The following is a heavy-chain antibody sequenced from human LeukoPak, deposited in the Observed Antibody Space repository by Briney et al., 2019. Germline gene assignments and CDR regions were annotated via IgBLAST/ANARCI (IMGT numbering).Heavy chain of an antibody. CDR3: AMGRESRYYYYGMDV. D-gene: IGHD5-24*01. CDR2: IIPILDIA. J-gene: IGHJ6*02. CDR1: GGTFSRYV. Sequence: GASVKVSCTASGGTFSRYVISWGRQAPGQGLGWMCRIIPILDIANYAQTFQGRVTITADKSTSTAYMELSRLRAEDTAVYYCAMGRESRYYYYGMDVWGQGTTVTVSS. V-gene: IGHV1-69*04.